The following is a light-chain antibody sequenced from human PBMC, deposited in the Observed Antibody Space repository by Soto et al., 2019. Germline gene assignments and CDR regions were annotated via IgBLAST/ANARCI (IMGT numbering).Light chain of an antibody. V-gene: IGKV3-11*01. CDR2: DAS. CDR1: QSVSGY. CDR3: QQYGSSGT. J-gene: IGKJ1*01. Sequence: EIVLTHSPATLSLSPGERATLSFRASQSVSGYLVWYQQKPGQAPRLLIYDASNRATGIPARFSGSGSGTEFTLTISRLEPEDFAVYYCQQYGSSGTFGQGTKVDIK.